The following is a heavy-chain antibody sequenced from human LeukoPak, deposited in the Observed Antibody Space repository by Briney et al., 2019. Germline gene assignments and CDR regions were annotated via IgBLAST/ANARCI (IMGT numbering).Heavy chain of an antibody. CDR2: VSPGGYT. CDR1: GVSVSDYY. J-gene: IGHJ5*02. D-gene: IGHD2-21*01. CDR3: ARIRCGRGQARCYNH. Sequence: SETLSLTCAVSGVSVSDYYWSWIRQSPEKGLEWIWEVSPGGYTTYNPSLRSRVIISEDTSENQLSLNVTSVTAADTALYYCARIRCGRGQARCYNHWAQGSLVTVSS. V-gene: IGHV4-34*01.